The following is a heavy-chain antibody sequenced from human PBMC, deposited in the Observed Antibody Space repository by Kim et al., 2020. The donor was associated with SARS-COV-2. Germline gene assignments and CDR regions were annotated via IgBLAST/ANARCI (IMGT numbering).Heavy chain of an antibody. J-gene: IGHJ4*02. Sequence: SAASVKGRFTSSRDNSKNTLYLQKNSLRAEDTAVYYCARDHRLGGGDSPYWGQGTLVTVSS. V-gene: IGHV3-33*01. CDR3: ARDHRLGGGDSPY. D-gene: IGHD2-21*01.